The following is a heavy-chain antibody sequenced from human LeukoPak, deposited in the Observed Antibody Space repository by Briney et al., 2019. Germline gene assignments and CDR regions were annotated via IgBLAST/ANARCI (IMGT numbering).Heavy chain of an antibody. V-gene: IGHV1-18*01. CDR3: ARSLIDSSGYYPLYFDS. CDR2: ISAYNGNT. J-gene: IGHJ4*02. D-gene: IGHD3-22*01. CDR1: GYTFTSYG. Sequence: ASVKVSCKASGYTFTSYGISWVRQAPGQGLEWMGWISAYNGNTNYAQKLQGRVTMTTDTSTSTAYMELRSLRSDDTAVYYCARSLIDSSGYYPLYFDSWGQGTLVTVSS.